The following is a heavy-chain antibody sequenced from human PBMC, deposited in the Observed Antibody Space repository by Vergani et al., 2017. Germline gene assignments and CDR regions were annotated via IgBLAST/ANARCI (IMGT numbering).Heavy chain of an antibody. CDR1: GYTFTSYD. CDR3: ARSGVTIFGVVDVYYYYMDV. Sequence: QVQLVQSGAEVKKPGASVKVSCKASGYTFTSYDINWVRQATGQGLEWMGWMNPNSGNTGYAQKFQGRVTMTRNTSISTAYMELSSLRSEDTAVYYCARSGVTIFGVVDVYYYYMDVWGKGTTVTVSS. CDR2: MNPNSGNT. J-gene: IGHJ6*03. V-gene: IGHV1-8*01. D-gene: IGHD3-3*01.